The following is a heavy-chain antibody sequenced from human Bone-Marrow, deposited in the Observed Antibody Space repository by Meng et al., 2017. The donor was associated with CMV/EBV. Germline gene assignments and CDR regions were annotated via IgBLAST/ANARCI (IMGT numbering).Heavy chain of an antibody. J-gene: IGHJ4*02. D-gene: IGHD2/OR15-2a*01. Sequence: SETLSLTCTVSGGSISSGDYYWSWIRQPPGKGLEWIGYIYYSGSTYYNPSLKSRVTISVDTSKNQFSLKLSSVTAADTAVYYCARASPTSMGIDYWGQGPLVPVSS. CDR2: IYYSGST. V-gene: IGHV4-30-4*08. CDR3: ARASPTSMGIDY. CDR1: GGSISSGDYY.